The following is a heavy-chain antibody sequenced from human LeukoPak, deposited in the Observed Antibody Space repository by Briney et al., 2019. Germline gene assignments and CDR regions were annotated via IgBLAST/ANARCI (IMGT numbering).Heavy chain of an antibody. D-gene: IGHD1-7*01. V-gene: IGHV3-15*01. CDR2: IKSKTDGGTT. J-gene: IGHJ4*02. CDR1: GFTFSNAW. CDR3: TTTNWNYRGFDY. Sequence: GGSLRLSCAASGFTFSNAWMSWVRQATGKGLEWVGRIKSKTDGGTTDYAAPVKGRFTISRDDSKNTLYLQMNSLKTEDTAVYYCTTTNWNYRGFDYWGQGTLVTGSS.